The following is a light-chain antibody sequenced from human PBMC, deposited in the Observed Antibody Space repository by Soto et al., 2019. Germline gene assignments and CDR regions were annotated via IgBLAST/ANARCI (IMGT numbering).Light chain of an antibody. CDR3: SAYTSSSTRG. J-gene: IGLJ1*01. Sequence: QSALTQPASVSGSPGQSIAISCTGSSSEVGGYNYVSWYQQHPGKAPKLIIYEVYNRPSGVSDRFSGSKSGKTASLTISGLQAEDVADSYCSAYTSSSTRGFRTGTKVTVL. V-gene: IGLV2-14*03. CDR2: EVY. CDR1: SSEVGGYNY.